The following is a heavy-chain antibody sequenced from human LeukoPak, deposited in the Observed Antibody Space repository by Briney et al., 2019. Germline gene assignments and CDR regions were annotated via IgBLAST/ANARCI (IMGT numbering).Heavy chain of an antibody. Sequence: PGGSLRLSCAASEFSVGSNYMTWVRQAPGKGLEWVSLIYSGGSTYYADSVKGRFTISRDNSKNTLYLQMNSLRAEDTAVYYCARDRIAVAATETSFDYWGQGTLVTVSS. D-gene: IGHD6-19*01. CDR3: ARDRIAVAATETSFDY. J-gene: IGHJ4*02. CDR1: EFSVGSNY. V-gene: IGHV3-66*01. CDR2: IYSGGST.